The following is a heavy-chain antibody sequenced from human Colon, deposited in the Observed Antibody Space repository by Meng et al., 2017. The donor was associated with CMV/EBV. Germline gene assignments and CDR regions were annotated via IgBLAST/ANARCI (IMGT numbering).Heavy chain of an antibody. J-gene: IGHJ4*02. CDR2: VSQDGRT. Sequence: AGLSVSSDCWWTWVRQAPGKGLEWIGEVSQDGRTNSNPSLKSRLSMSVDKSKNQFSLNLRSVTAADTAVYYCARGSVIASAVSFDHWGQGTLVTVSS. CDR3: ARGSVIASAVSFDH. V-gene: IGHV4-4*02. CDR1: GLSVSSDCW. D-gene: IGHD2-21*01.